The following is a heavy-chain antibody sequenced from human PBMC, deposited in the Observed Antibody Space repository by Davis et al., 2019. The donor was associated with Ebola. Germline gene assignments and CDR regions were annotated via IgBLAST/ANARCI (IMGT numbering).Heavy chain of an antibody. J-gene: IGHJ4*02. CDR3: ALGFCIRTSCLADY. CDR1: GGSDSGYF. D-gene: IGHD2-2*01. Sequence: SETLSLTCGVYGGSDSGYFRTWIRQPPGKGLEWIGEINQNGGTKYNPSLQSRVTISVDTSKNQFSLTLSSVTAADTAAYYCALGFCIRTSCLADYWGQGTLVTVSP. V-gene: IGHV4-34*01. CDR2: INQNGGT.